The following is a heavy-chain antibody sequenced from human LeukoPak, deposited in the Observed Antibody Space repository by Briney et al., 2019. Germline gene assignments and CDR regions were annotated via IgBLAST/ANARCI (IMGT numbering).Heavy chain of an antibody. D-gene: IGHD1-26*01. V-gene: IGHV3-13*01. Sequence: GGFLRLSCAASGFTFSSSDMHWVRQPTGKGLEWVSAIGTIGDTYYPGSVKGRFTISIDNSKNTLYLQMNSLRAEDTAVYYCAREKWELLAFYFQHWGQGTLVTVSS. J-gene: IGHJ1*01. CDR2: IGTIGDT. CDR3: AREKWELLAFYFQH. CDR1: GFTFSSSD.